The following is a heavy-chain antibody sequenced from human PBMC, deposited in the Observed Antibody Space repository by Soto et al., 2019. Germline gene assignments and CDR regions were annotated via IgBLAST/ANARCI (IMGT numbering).Heavy chain of an antibody. V-gene: IGHV3-23*01. CDR2: ISASGGST. CDR1: GFTFSTYA. CDR3: AKDLRTSTNYNYGMDV. J-gene: IGHJ6*01. Sequence: EVQLLESGGGLVQPGGSLRLSCAASGFTFSTYAMNWVRQAPGKGLEWVSVISASGGSTFYADSVKGRFTVSRDNSRNTLYLQVISLRVEDTAVYYCAKDLRTSTNYNYGMDVWGQGTTVTVSS.